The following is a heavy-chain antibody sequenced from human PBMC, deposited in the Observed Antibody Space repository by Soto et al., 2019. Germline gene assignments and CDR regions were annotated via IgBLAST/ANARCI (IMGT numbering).Heavy chain of an antibody. V-gene: IGHV4-34*01. CDR1: GGSFSGYY. D-gene: IGHD6-13*01. Sequence: SETLSLTCAVYGGSFSGYYWSWIRQPPGKGLEWIGEINHSGSTNYNPALKSRVTISVDTSKNQFSLKLSSVTAADTAVYYCARMGPSSSWYTALTWFDPWGQGTLVTVSS. CDR3: ARMGPSSSWYTALTWFDP. J-gene: IGHJ5*02. CDR2: INHSGST.